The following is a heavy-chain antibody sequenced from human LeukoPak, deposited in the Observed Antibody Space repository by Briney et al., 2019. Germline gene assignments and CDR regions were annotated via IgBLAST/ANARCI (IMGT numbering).Heavy chain of an antibody. Sequence: ASVKVSCKASGYTFTSYDINWVRQATGQGLEWMGWMNPNSGNTGYAQKFQGRVTITRNTSISTAYMELSRLRSDDTAVYYCARTYYYGSGTDYWGQGTLVTVSS. CDR1: GYTFTSYD. CDR2: MNPNSGNT. CDR3: ARTYYYGSGTDY. D-gene: IGHD3-10*01. V-gene: IGHV1-8*03. J-gene: IGHJ4*02.